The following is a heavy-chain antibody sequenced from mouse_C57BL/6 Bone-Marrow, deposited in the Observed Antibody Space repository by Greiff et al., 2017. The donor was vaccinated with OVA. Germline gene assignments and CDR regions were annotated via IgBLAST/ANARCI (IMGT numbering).Heavy chain of an antibody. V-gene: IGHV1-82*01. D-gene: IGHD1-1*01. Sequence: VMLVESGPELVKPGASVKISCKASGYAFSSSWMNWVKQRPGKGLEWIGRIYPGDGDTNYNGKFKGKATLTADTSSRTAYMQLSSLTSEDSAVYFCARLGGIRGPYFDFWGTGTTVTVSS. CDR1: GYAFSSSW. CDR2: IYPGDGDT. J-gene: IGHJ1*03. CDR3: ARLGGIRGPYFDF.